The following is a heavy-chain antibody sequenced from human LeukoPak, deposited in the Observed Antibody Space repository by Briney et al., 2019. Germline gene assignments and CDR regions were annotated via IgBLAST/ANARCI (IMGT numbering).Heavy chain of an antibody. CDR3: AGTYYADFGTTYSLDY. CDR2: IKSDGRST. D-gene: IGHD4/OR15-4a*01. Sequence: GESLRLSCTASGFTFSSYWMHWVRQVPGKGLVWVSLIKSDGRSTSYAGSVKGRFTISRDNAKKTLYLQMNSLRVEDTAVYYCAGTYYADFGTTYSLDYWGQGTLVTVSS. CDR1: GFTFSSYW. V-gene: IGHV3-74*01. J-gene: IGHJ4*02.